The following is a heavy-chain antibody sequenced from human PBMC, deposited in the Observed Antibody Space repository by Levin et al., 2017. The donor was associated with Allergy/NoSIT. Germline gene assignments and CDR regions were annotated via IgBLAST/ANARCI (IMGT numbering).Heavy chain of an antibody. V-gene: IGHV3-23*01. CDR3: AKGHYYDSSGYLYKSDAFDI. D-gene: IGHD3-22*01. J-gene: IGHJ3*02. Sequence: PGESLKISCAASGFTFSSYAMIWVRQAPGKGLEWVSTISGNGGSTYYGDSVKGRFTISRDNPKNTLYLQVNSLRAEDTAVYYCAKGHYYDSSGYLYKSDAFDIWGQGTMVTVSS. CDR2: ISGNGGST. CDR1: GFTFSSYA.